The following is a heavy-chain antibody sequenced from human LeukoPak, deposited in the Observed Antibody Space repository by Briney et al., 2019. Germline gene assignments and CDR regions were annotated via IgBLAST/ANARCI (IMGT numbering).Heavy chain of an antibody. CDR2: IYTSGST. V-gene: IGHV4-61*02. CDR1: GGSISSGSYY. CDR3: ARELREWLSSYYYYYMDV. J-gene: IGHJ6*03. D-gene: IGHD3-3*01. Sequence: PSQTLSLTCTVSGGSISSGSYYWSWIRQPAGKGLEWFGRIYTSGSTTYNPSLKSRVTISVDTSKNQFSLKLSSVTAADTAVYYCARELREWLSSYYYYYMDVWGKGTTVTVSS.